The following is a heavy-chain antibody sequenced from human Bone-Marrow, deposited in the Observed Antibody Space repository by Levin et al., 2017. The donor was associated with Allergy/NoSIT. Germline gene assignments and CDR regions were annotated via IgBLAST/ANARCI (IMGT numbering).Heavy chain of an antibody. CDR2: INSDGSRT. CDR3: ASARLAVSESVY. V-gene: IGHV3-74*03. D-gene: IGHD6-19*01. J-gene: IGHJ1*01. CDR1: GFIFSDYW. Sequence: GGSLRLSCAASGFIFSDYWLHWVRHVPGKGLVWVSRINSDGSRTTYADSVKGRFTISRDNARNTLYLQMKSLGADDTAVYFCASARLAVSESVYWGQGTQVTVSS.